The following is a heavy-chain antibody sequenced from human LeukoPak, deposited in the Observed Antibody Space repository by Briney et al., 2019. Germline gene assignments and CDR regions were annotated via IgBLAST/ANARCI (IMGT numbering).Heavy chain of an antibody. J-gene: IGHJ4*02. V-gene: IGHV3-23*01. CDR2: ISGSGGST. D-gene: IGHD6-19*01. CDR3: AKEAGIAVAGIPYCLDY. CDR1: GFTFSSYA. Sequence: PGGSLRLSCAASGFTFSSYAMSWVRQAPGKGLEWVSAISGSGGSTYYADSVKGRFTISRDNSKNTLYLQMNSLRAEDTAVYYCAKEAGIAVAGIPYCLDYWGQGTLVTVSS.